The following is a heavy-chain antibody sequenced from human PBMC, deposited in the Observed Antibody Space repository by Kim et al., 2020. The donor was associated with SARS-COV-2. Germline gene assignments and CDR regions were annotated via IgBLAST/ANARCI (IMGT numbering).Heavy chain of an antibody. CDR1: GFDVRDKY. V-gene: IGHV3-53*04. J-gene: IGHJ6*03. CDR2: SYSGTNV. Sequence: GGSLRLSCAASGFDVRDKYMTWVRQAPGKGLEWVSISYSGTNVDYADSVKGRFTISRHNSKNTLNLQMNSLRPDDTAVYYCARAPIAARLHHIDLWGKGT. CDR3: ARAPIAARLHHIDL. D-gene: IGHD6-6*01.